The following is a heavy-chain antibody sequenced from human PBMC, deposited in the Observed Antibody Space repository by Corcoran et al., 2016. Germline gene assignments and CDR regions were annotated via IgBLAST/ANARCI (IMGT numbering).Heavy chain of an antibody. D-gene: IGHD3-3*01. CDR3: AGSDFWSGTNDY. Sequence: QVQLVQSGAEVKKPGSSVKVSCKASGGTFSSYAISWVRQAPGQGLEWMGGIIPIFGTANYAQKFPGRVTITADKSTSTAYMELSSLRSEDTAVYCWAGSDFWSGTNDYWGQGTLVTVSS. CDR1: GGTFSSYA. CDR2: IIPIFGTA. V-gene: IGHV1-69*06. J-gene: IGHJ4*02.